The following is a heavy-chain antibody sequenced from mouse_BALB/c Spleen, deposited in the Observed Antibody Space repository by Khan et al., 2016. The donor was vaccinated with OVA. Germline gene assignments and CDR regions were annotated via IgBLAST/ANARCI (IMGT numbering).Heavy chain of an antibody. CDR2: ISYSGNT. CDR3: ARVYVRDFDY. CDR1: GYSIASDYA. Sequence: EVQLQESGPGLVKPSQSLSLTCTVTGYSIASDYAWNWIRQFAGKKLEWMGVISYSGNTNYNPSLKSRIPITLDTSKNQFFLQLHSVTSEDSATYYCARVYVRDFDYWGQGTTLTVSS. J-gene: IGHJ2*01. V-gene: IGHV3-2*02. D-gene: IGHD1-3*01.